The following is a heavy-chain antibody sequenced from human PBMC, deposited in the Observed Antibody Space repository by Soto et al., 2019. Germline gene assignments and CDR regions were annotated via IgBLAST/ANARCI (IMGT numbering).Heavy chain of an antibody. D-gene: IGHD3-10*01. Sequence: QLQLQESGPGLVKPSETLSLTCTVSGGSISSSSYYWGWIRQPPGKGLEWIGSIYYSGSTYYNPSLKSRVTISVDTSKNQFSLKLSSVTAADTAVYYCARHSYYYGSGAWGQGTLVTVSS. CDR3: ARHSYYYGSGA. J-gene: IGHJ5*02. CDR1: GGSISSSSYY. V-gene: IGHV4-39*01. CDR2: IYYSGST.